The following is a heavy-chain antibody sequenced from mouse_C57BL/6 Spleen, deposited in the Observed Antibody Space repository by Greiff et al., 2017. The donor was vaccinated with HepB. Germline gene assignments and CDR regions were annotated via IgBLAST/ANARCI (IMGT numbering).Heavy chain of an antibody. CDR3: ARDWDSYAMDY. Sequence: EVQLQQSGGDLVKPGGSLKLSCAASGFTFSSYGMSWVRQTPDKRLEWVATISSGGSYTYYPDSVKGRFTISRDNAKNTLYLQMSSLKSEDTAMYYCARDWDSYAMDYWGQGTSVTVSS. J-gene: IGHJ4*01. CDR2: ISSGGSYT. D-gene: IGHD4-1*01. V-gene: IGHV5-6*01. CDR1: GFTFSSYG.